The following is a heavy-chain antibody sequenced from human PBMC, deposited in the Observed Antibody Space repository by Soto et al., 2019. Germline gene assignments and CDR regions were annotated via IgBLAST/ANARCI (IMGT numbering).Heavy chain of an antibody. J-gene: IGHJ4*02. CDR1: VFLFNNAW. Sequence: GGSMRLSGEAHVFLFNNAWMSWVRQRPGKGLEWVGRIKRKTDGATTDCAPPVRGRFTISRDDSKNTLYLQMNSLKTEDTAVYFCSTDSYDFVWGSYRFLQYRGQGTLVTVSS. CDR2: IKRKTDGATT. CDR3: STDSYDFVWGSYRFLQY. D-gene: IGHD3-16*02. V-gene: IGHV3-15*01.